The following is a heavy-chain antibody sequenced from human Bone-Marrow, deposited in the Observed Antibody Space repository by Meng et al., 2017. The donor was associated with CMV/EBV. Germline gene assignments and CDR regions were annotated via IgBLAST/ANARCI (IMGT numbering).Heavy chain of an antibody. V-gene: IGHV3-74*01. CDR2: IDFVGSSR. D-gene: IGHD5-18*01. Sequence: GGSLRLSCAASGFTFSSYWMHWVRQAPGKGLVWVARIDFVGSSRTYVDTVQGRFTVSRDNAKNTLYLEMNSLRPADTAVYYCTRDNRDMAAMCDSWGQGTLVTVSS. J-gene: IGHJ4*02. CDR3: TRDNRDMAAMCDS. CDR1: GFTFSSYW.